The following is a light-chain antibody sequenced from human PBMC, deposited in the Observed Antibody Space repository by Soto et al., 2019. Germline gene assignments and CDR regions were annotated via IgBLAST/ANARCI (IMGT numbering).Light chain of an antibody. CDR3: QSYDSSLSGFYV. V-gene: IGLV1-40*01. Sequence: QSVLTQPRSVSGAPGQRVTISCTGSSSNIGAGYDVHWYQHLPGTAPKLLIFGNSNRPSGVPDRFSGSKSGTSASLAITGLQAEDEADYYCQSYDSSLSGFYVFGTGTKLTVL. CDR1: SSNIGAGYD. CDR2: GNS. J-gene: IGLJ1*01.